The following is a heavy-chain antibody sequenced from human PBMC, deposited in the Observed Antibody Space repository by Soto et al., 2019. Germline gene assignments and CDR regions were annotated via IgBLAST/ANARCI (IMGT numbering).Heavy chain of an antibody. CDR2: INSDGSSI. D-gene: IGHD1-1*01. CDR1: GFTFSSDW. J-gene: IGHJ3*02. CDR3: ARDGYNSAFDI. V-gene: IGHV3-74*01. Sequence: GGSLRLSCAASGFTFSSDWMHWVRQAPGKGLVWASRINSDGSSISYADSVKGRFTISRDNAKNTLYLQMNSLRAEDMAVYYCARDGYNSAFDIWGQGTMVTVSS.